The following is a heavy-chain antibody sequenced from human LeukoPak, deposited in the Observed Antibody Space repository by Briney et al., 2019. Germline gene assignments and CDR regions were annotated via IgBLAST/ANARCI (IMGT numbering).Heavy chain of an antibody. CDR1: GFTFNNYV. J-gene: IGHJ4*02. CDR2: IDYSGGNT. CDR3: VAARVCGGVLLRPNCLYFEN. Sequence: GGSLRLSCAASGFTFNNYVMSWVRQAPGKGLEWVSGIDYSGGNTNYADSVLGRFTVSRDNSKNTLYLQMNSLRAEDTAVYYCVAARVCGGVLLRPNCLYFENWGQGTLVSVSS. V-gene: IGHV3-23*01. D-gene: IGHD3-10*01.